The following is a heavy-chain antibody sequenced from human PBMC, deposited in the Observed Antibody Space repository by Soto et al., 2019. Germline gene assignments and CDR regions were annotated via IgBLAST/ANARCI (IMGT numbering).Heavy chain of an antibody. CDR2: MNPNSGNT. J-gene: IGHJ5*02. V-gene: IGHV1-8*01. D-gene: IGHD1-20*01. CDR3: ARDNRYNWNDEGWFDP. Sequence: QVQLVQSGAEVKKPGASVKVSCKASGYSFSDYDINWVRQATGQGPEWRGWMNPNSGNTGYAQKFQGRVTMTRNTSINTANMELSSLGSEDTAVYYCARDNRYNWNDEGWFDPWGQGTLVTVSS. CDR1: GYSFSDYD.